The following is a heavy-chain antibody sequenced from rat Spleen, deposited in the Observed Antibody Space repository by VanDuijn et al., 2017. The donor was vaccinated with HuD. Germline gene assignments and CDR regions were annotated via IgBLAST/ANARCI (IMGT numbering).Heavy chain of an antibody. J-gene: IGHJ3*01. V-gene: IGHV5-29*01. CDR2: ISSLGMTI. CDR1: GFTFSDYY. D-gene: IGHD1-2*01. Sequence: EVQLVESDGGLMQPGRSLELSCAASGFTFSDYYMAWVRQTPTRGLEWVATISSLGMTIYYRDSVKGRFTISRDNAKSTLYLQMDSLRSEDTATYYCTRHFSPADYYSTFPVLYWGQGTLVTVSS. CDR3: TRHFSPADYYSTFPVLY.